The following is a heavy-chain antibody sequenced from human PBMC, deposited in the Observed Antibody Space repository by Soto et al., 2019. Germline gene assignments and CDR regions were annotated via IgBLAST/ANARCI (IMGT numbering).Heavy chain of an antibody. J-gene: IGHJ4*01. CDR3: TTDSSLSIVILRSDD. CDR2: IKSKIDGGTT. D-gene: IGHD3-10*02. V-gene: IGHV3-15*07. Sequence: GGSLRLSCAASGFTFTNAWINWVRQAPGKGLEWVGRIKSKIDGGTTDFAAPVKGRFAISRDDSKNMVYLQMNSLKTEDTAIYYCTTDSSLSIVILRSDDWGDGTLLTVSS. CDR1: GFTFTNAW.